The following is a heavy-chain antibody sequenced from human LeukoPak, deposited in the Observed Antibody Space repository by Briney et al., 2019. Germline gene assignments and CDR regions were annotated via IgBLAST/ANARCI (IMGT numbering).Heavy chain of an antibody. D-gene: IGHD4-17*01. CDR3: ARGQTTVHDVFDI. CDR2: INHSGST. CDR1: GGSFSGYY. Sequence: SETLSLTCAVYGGSFSGYYWSWIRQPPGKGLEWIGEINHSGSTNYNPSLKSRVTISVDTSKNQFSLKLSSVTAADTAVYYCARGQTTVHDVFDIWGQGTMVTVSS. J-gene: IGHJ3*02. V-gene: IGHV4-34*01.